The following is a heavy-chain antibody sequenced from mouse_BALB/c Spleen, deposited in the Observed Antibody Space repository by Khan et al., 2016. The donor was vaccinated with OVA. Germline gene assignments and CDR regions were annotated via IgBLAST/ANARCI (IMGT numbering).Heavy chain of an antibody. CDR1: GFSLTDYA. V-gene: IGHV2-6-5*01. CDR2: IWVSGSK. J-gene: IGHJ4*01. Sequence: QVQLKQSGPGLVAPSQSLSITCTVSGFSLTDYAVSWIRQPPGKGLEWLGVIWVSGSKYYNSVLKPRLSISKDNFKSQVFLMMNSLQADDTAMYYCARDPPYYSMDYWGQGNSVTVSS. CDR3: ARDPPYYSMDY.